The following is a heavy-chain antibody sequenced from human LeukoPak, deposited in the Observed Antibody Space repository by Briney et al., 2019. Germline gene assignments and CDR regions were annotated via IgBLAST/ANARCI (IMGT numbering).Heavy chain of an antibody. V-gene: IGHV6-1*01. J-gene: IGHJ2*01. CDR2: TYYRSKWYN. CDR1: GDSISSKNAA. CDR3: ARAVGYFDL. Sequence: SQTLSLTCALSGDSISSKNAAWNWIRQSPSRGLEWLGRTYYRSKWYNEYAVSVKSRITINPDTSKNQFPLQLNSVTPEDTAVYYCARAVGYFDLWGRGTLVTVSS.